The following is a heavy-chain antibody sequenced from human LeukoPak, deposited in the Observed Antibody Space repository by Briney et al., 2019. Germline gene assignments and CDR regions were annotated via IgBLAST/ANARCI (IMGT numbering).Heavy chain of an antibody. J-gene: IGHJ4*02. CDR2: IDTGGRGT. V-gene: IGHV3-74*01. D-gene: IGHD3-10*01. CDR3: SRDSLVQGHPDFDY. Sequence: GGSLRLSCAASGFTFSSYWMHWVRQAPGKGLMWVSRIDTGGRGTTYADSVKGRFTISRDNAKNTLYLQMNSLRAEDTAVYYCSRDSLVQGHPDFDYRGQGALVTVSS. CDR1: GFTFSSYW.